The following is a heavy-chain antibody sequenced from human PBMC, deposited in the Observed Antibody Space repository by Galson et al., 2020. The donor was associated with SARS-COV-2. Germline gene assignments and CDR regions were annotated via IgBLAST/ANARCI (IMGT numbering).Heavy chain of an antibody. J-gene: IGHJ2*01. CDR2: IYTSGST. CDR3: ARDRGATDSSSWSYWYFDL. CDR1: GGSISSGSYY. D-gene: IGHD6-13*01. Sequence: SETLSLTCTVSGGSISSGSYYWSWIRQPAGKGLEWIGRIYTSGSTNYNPSLKSRVTISVDTSKNQFSLKLSSVTAADTAVYYCARDRGATDSSSWSYWYFDLWGRGTRVTVSS. V-gene: IGHV4-61*02.